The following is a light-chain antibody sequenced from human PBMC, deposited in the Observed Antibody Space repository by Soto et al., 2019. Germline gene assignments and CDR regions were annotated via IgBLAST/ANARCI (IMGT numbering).Light chain of an antibody. V-gene: IGLV4-69*01. Sequence: QPVLTQSPSASPSLGASVKLTCTLSSGHSSYAIAWHQQQPEKGPRYLMKLNSDGSHSKGDGIPDRFSGSSSGAERYLTISSLQSEDEADYYCQTWGTGIHVFGTGTKLTVL. J-gene: IGLJ1*01. CDR3: QTWGTGIHV. CDR2: LNSDGSH. CDR1: SGHSSYA.